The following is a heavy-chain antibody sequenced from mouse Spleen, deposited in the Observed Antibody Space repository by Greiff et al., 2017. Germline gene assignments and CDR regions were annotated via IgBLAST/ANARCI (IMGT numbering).Heavy chain of an antibody. CDR2: ISYDGSN. J-gene: IGHJ1*01. CDR1: GYSITSGYY. D-gene: IGHD2-1*01. Sequence: EVKLMESGPGLVKPSQSLSLTCSVTGYSITSGYYWNWIRQFPGNKLEWMGYISYDGSNNYNPSLKNRISITRDTSKNQFFLKLNSVTTEDTATYYCARETSSIYYGNYWYFDVWGAGTTVTVSS. V-gene: IGHV3-6*01. CDR3: ARETSSIYYGNYWYFDV.